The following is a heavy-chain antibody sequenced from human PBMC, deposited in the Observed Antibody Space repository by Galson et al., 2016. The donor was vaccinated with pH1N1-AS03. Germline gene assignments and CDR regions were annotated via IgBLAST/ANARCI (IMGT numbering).Heavy chain of an antibody. CDR1: GYTFLSYA. J-gene: IGHJ5*02. CDR2: ITGDNRKT. D-gene: IGHD6-13*01. Sequence: SVKVSCKASGYTFLSYAISWVRQAPGQRLEWMGWITGDNRKTKHSPKFQGRVAMNAGTVTDTAYMELSSLRSDDTAVYYCARGDGNSWHNWFDTWGQGTLVSGSS. V-gene: IGHV1-18*04. CDR3: ARGDGNSWHNWFDT.